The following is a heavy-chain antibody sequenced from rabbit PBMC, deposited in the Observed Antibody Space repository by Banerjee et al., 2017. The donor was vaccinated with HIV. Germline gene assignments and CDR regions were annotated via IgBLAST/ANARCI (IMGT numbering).Heavy chain of an antibody. Sequence: QEQLEESGGGLVQPEGSLTLTCKASGFDFSSIYYMCWVRQAPGKGLEWIGCISAGSSGTTYYASWAKGRFTISRTSSTTVTLQMTSLTAADTATYFCARDRDGDAGYGSLALWGQGTLVTV. V-gene: IGHV1S45*01. CDR3: ARDRDGDAGYGSLAL. CDR2: ISAGSSGTT. CDR1: GFDFSSIYY. D-gene: IGHD7-1*01. J-gene: IGHJ6*01.